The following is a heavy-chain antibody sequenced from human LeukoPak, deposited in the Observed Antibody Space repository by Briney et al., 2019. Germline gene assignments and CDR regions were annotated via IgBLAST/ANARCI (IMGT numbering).Heavy chain of an antibody. Sequence: GGSLRFSCAASGFTFNSYWMSWVRQAPGKGLEWVAKIKQDGSEKYYVDSMKGRFTISRDNAKNSLYLQMNSLRAEDTAVYYCARVAYCGGDCYGYLYYFDYWGQGTLVTVSS. CDR3: ARVAYCGGDCYGYLYYFDY. V-gene: IGHV3-7*04. CDR1: GFTFNSYW. J-gene: IGHJ4*02. CDR2: IKQDGSEK. D-gene: IGHD2-21*01.